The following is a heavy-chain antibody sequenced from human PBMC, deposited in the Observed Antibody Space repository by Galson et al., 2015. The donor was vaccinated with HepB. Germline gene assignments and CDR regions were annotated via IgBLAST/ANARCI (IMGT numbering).Heavy chain of an antibody. CDR3: ARRPGYCSGVSCFDY. V-gene: IGHV3-48*01. Sequence: SLRLSCAASGFTFTNYGMNWVRQAPGKGLEWVSSISTSSYTIYYADSVKGRFTISRDNAKDSLFLQMNSLRADDTAVYYCARRPGYCSGVSCFDYWGQGTLVTVSS. CDR1: GFTFTNYG. J-gene: IGHJ4*02. CDR2: ISTSSYTI. D-gene: IGHD2-15*01.